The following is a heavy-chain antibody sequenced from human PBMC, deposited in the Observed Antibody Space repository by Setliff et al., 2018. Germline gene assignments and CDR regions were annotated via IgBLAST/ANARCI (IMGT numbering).Heavy chain of an antibody. V-gene: IGHV4-59*08. CDR2: IFNNVET. CDR1: GGSISPYY. Sequence: PSETLSLTCSVSGGSISPYYWSWIRQPPGKGLEWIAYIFNNVETNYNPSLKSRVTISVDTSKNQFSLKLSSVTAADTAVYYCARHHAQYYSDSSGYFYEDWYLDLWGRGTLVTVSS. D-gene: IGHD3-22*01. J-gene: IGHJ2*01. CDR3: ARHHAQYYSDSSGYFYEDWYLDL.